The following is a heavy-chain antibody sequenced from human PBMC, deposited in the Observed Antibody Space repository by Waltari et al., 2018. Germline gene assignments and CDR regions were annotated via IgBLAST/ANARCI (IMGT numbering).Heavy chain of an antibody. CDR2: IYYSGST. CDR3: ARHEMGGYAAPYY. V-gene: IGHV4-59*08. Sequence: QVQLQESGPGLVKPSETLSLTCTVSGGSISSHYWNWIRQSPGKGLEWIGYIYYSGSTNYNPSLKSRVTISVDTSKNQFSLKLSSVTAADTAVYYCARHEMGGYAAPYYWGQGTLVTVSS. D-gene: IGHD5-12*01. CDR1: GGSISSHY. J-gene: IGHJ4*02.